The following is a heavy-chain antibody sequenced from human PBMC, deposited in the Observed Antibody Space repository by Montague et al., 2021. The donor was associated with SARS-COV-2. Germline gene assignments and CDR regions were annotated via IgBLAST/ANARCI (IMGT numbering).Heavy chain of an antibody. Sequence: SETLSLTCTVSGGSISSYYWSWIRQPPGKGLEWIGYIYYSGSTNYKPSLKSRVTISVDTSKNQFSLKLSSVTAADTAVYYCARTPGQIAGDAFDIWGQGTMVTVSS. CDR3: ARTPGQIAGDAFDI. CDR1: GGSISSYY. V-gene: IGHV4-59*01. D-gene: IGHD2-21*01. CDR2: IYYSGST. J-gene: IGHJ3*02.